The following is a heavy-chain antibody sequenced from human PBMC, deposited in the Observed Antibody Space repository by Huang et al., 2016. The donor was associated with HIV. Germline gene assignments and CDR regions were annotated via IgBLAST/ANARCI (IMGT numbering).Heavy chain of an antibody. Sequence: EVQLLESGGGLVQPGGSLRLSCAASGFTFSSYAMSWVRQAPVKGLEWVSSITGRGSSSYYADSVKGRFTISRDNSKNTLYLQMNSLRAEDTAIYYCAKADSGAAAGSLVDYWGQGTLVTVSS. V-gene: IGHV3-23*01. CDR1: GFTFSSYA. CDR2: ITGRGSSS. CDR3: AKADSGAAAGSLVDY. D-gene: IGHD6-13*01. J-gene: IGHJ4*02.